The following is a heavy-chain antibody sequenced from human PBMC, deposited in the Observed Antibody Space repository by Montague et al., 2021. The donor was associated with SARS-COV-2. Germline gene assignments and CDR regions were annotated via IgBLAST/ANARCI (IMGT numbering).Heavy chain of an antibody. CDR3: ARDRDDYIWGSYENFDY. D-gene: IGHD3-16*01. J-gene: IGHJ4*02. CDR1: GFTFSSYA. Sequence: SLRLSCAASGFTFSSYAMHWVRQAPGKGLEWVAVISYDGSNKYYADSVKGRFTISRDNSKNTLYLQMNSLRAEDTAVYYCARDRDDYIWGSYENFDYWGQGPLVTVSS. CDR2: ISYDGSNK. V-gene: IGHV3-30*04.